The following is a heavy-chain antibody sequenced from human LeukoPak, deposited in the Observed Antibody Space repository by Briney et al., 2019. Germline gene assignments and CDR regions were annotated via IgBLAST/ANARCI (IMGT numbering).Heavy chain of an antibody. CDR1: GFSFGSYP. D-gene: IGHD1-1*01. CDR3: ARQATALASVHNSLAV. CDR2: IPSNGDGK. Sequence: GGSLRLSCAASGFSFGSYPMHWVRQAPGKGLEWVAVIPSNGDGKYYIESVKGRFTISRDNFNDSLCLQMNTLRAEDTAVYYCARQATALASVHNSLAVCGKGTTVTVSS. J-gene: IGHJ6*04. V-gene: IGHV3-30*04.